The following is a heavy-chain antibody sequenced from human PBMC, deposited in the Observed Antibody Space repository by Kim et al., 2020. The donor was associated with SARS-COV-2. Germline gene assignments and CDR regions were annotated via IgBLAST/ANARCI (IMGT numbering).Heavy chain of an antibody. CDR2: IYYSGST. Sequence: SETLSLTCTVSGGSISSGGYYWSWIRQHPGKGLEWIGYIYYSGSTYYNPSLKSRVTISVDTSKNQFSLKLSSVTAADTAVYYCARLSVFSTSQTPESPRKTDYWGQGTLVTVSS. V-gene: IGHV4-31*03. CDR3: ARLSVFSTSQTPESPRKTDY. J-gene: IGHJ4*02. D-gene: IGHD2-2*01. CDR1: GGSISSGGYY.